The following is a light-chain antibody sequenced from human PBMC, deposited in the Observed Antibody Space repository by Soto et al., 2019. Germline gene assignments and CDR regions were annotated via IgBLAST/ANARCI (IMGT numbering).Light chain of an antibody. V-gene: IGLV2-8*01. J-gene: IGLJ2*01. CDR1: STDVGNYNY. CDR2: DVN. CDR3: SSYAGSNNWV. Sequence: QSARTQPPSASGSPGQSLTISCTGTSTDVGNYNYVSWYQQHPGKAPKLMISDVNRRPSGVPDRFSGSKSGNTASLTVSELQAEDESDYYCSSYAGSNNWVFGGGTKLTFL.